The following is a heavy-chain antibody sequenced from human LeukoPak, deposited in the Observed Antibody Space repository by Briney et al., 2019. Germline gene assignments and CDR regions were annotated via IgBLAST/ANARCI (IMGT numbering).Heavy chain of an antibody. V-gene: IGHV4-30-4*01. CDR3: ASFLLGEYYYYGMDV. D-gene: IGHD2-15*01. CDR2: IYYSGST. CDR1: GGSISSGDYY. J-gene: IGHJ6*02. Sequence: SQTLSLTCTVSGGSISSGDYYWSWIRQPPGKGLEWIGYIYYSGSTYYSPSLKSRVTISVDTSKNQFSLKLSSVTAADTAVYYCASFLLGEYYYYGMDVWGQGTTVTVSS.